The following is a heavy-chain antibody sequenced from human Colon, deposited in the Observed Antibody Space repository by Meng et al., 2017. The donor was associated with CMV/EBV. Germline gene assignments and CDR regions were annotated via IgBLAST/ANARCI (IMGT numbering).Heavy chain of an antibody. CDR2: INSDGSST. CDR3: AATKGYCSSVTCFWSWFDP. CDR1: GFTFSSYW. V-gene: IGHV3-74*01. J-gene: IGHJ5*02. D-gene: IGHD2-2*01. Sequence: GESLKISCAASGFTFSSYWMHWVRQAPGKGLVWVSRINSDGSSTSYADSVKGRFTISRDNAKNTLYLQMNSLRAEDTAVYYCAATKGYCSSVTCFWSWFDPWGQGTLVTVSS.